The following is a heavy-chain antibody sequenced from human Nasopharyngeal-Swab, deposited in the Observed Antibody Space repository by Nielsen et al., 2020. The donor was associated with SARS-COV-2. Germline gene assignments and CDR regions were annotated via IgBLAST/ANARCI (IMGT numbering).Heavy chain of an antibody. Sequence: SETLSLTCAVYGGSFSDYYWSWSRQPPGKGLEWIGEIVHSGSTYYNPSLEGRVTMSVDTSKNKFSLKLSSVTAADTAVYYCARGNISARLGLWGQGTLVTVSS. CDR2: IVHSGST. CDR3: ARGNISARLGL. J-gene: IGHJ4*02. D-gene: IGHD3-16*01. CDR1: GGSFSDYY. V-gene: IGHV4-34*12.